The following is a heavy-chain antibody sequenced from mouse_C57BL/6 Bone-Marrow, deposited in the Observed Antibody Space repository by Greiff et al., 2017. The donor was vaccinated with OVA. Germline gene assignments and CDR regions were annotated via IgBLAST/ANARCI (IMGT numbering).Heavy chain of an antibody. J-gene: IGHJ1*03. D-gene: IGHD1-1*01. CDR3: ARDDYYGSSYGYIDV. CDR2: IDPSDSYT. CDR1: GYTFTSYW. Sequence: QVQLQQPGAELVMPGASVKLSCKASGYTFTSYWMHWVKQRPGQGLEWIGEIDPSDSYTNYNQKFKGKATLTVDKSSSTAYMQLSSLTSEDSAVYYCARDDYYGSSYGYIDVWGTGTTVTVSS. V-gene: IGHV1-69*01.